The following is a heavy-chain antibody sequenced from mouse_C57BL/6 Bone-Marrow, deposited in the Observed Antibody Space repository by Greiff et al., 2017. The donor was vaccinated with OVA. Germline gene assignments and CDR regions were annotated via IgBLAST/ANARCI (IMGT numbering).Heavy chain of an antibody. CDR3: ARHETGNWDIYAMDY. V-gene: IGHV1-62-2*01. J-gene: IGHJ4*01. CDR1: GYTFTEYT. Sequence: VQGVESGAELVKPGASVKLSCKASGYTFTEYTIHWVKQRSGQGLEWIGWFYPGSGSIKYNEKFKDKATLTADKSSSTVYMELSRLTSEDSAVYFCARHETGNWDIYAMDYWGQGTSVTVSS. D-gene: IGHD4-1*01. CDR2: FYPGSGSI.